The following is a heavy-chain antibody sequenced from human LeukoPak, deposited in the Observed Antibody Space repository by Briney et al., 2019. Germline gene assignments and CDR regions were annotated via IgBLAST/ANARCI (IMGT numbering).Heavy chain of an antibody. Sequence: ASVKVSCKASGYTFTSYDINWVRQATGQGLGWMGWMNPNSGNTGYAQKFQGRVTITRNTSISTAYMELSSLRSEDTAVYYCARGNYGSGSYYRDYWGQGTLVTVSS. CDR2: MNPNSGNT. V-gene: IGHV1-8*03. CDR3: ARGNYGSGSYYRDY. CDR1: GYTFTSYD. J-gene: IGHJ4*02. D-gene: IGHD3-10*01.